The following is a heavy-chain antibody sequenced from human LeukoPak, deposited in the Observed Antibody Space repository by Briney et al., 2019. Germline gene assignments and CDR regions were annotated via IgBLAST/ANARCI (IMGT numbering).Heavy chain of an antibody. J-gene: IGHJ3*02. CDR1: GGSFSGYY. V-gene: IGHV4-34*01. D-gene: IGHD3-3*01. Sequence: SETLSLTCAVYGGSFSGYYWSWIRQPPGKGLEWIGEINHSGSTNYNPSLRSRVTISVDTSKNHFSLTLSSVTAADTAVYYCARFGGPHAFDIWGQGTMVTVSS. CDR3: ARFGGPHAFDI. CDR2: INHSGST.